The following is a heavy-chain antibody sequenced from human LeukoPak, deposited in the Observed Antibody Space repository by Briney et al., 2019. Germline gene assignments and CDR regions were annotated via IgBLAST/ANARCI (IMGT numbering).Heavy chain of an antibody. CDR3: ARDKYYDRYFDS. CDR2: IKQDGSEK. V-gene: IGHV3-7*01. D-gene: IGHD3-22*01. J-gene: IGHJ4*02. Sequence: PGGSLRLSCVASGFTFNSNWMSWVRQAPGKGLEWVANIKQDGSEKYYVDSVKGRFTISRDNAKSSLSLQMNSLRAEDTAVYYCARDKYYDRYFDSWGRGTLVTVSS. CDR1: GFTFNSNW.